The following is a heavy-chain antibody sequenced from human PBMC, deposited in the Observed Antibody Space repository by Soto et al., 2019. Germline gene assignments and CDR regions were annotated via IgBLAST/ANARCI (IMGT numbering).Heavy chain of an antibody. CDR1: GYTFTSYG. D-gene: IGHD3-9*01. CDR2: ISAYNGNT. V-gene: IGHV1-18*01. CDR3: ARAYDILTGYYQTIDY. J-gene: IGHJ4*02. Sequence: GASVKVSCKASGYTFTSYGISWVRQAPGQGLEWMGWISAYNGNTNYAQKLQGRVTMTTDTSTSTAYMELRSLRSDDTAVYYCARAYDILTGYYQTIDYWGQGTLVTVSS.